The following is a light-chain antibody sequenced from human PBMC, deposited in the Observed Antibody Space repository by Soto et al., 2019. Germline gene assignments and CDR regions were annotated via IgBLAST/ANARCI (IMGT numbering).Light chain of an antibody. CDR2: AAS. Sequence: EIVMTQSPATLSVSPGDRATLSCRASESVTSSLAWYQQKPGQPPRLLIYAASTRATDVPARFSGGGSETVFTLTISSLQSEDFAVYFCQQYNIWPLWPSGQGTKVEIK. J-gene: IGKJ1*01. CDR1: ESVTSS. CDR3: QQYNIWPLWP. V-gene: IGKV3-15*01.